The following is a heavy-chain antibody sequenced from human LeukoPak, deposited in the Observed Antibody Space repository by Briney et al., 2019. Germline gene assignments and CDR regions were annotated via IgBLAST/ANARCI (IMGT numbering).Heavy chain of an antibody. D-gene: IGHD1-26*01. J-gene: IGHJ6*02. CDR3: ARSYSGTGYYYYGMDV. Sequence: SETLSLTCTVSGGSISYYYWSWIRQPPGKGLEWIAYIYYTGTTNYNPSLKSRVTISLDTSKNQFSLKLTSVTAADTAVYYCARSYSGTGYYYYGMDVWGQGTTVNVSS. CDR1: GGSISYYY. CDR2: IYYTGTT. V-gene: IGHV4-59*01.